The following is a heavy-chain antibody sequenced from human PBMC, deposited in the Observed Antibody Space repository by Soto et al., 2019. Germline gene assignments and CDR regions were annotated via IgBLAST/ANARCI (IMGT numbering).Heavy chain of an antibody. V-gene: IGHV3-23*01. Sequence: GGSLRLSCAASGFTFSSYAMGWVRQAPGKGLKWVSAISGSGGSTYYADSVKGRFTISRDNSKNTLYLQMNSLRAEDRAVYNRAIDSTYSSRWYAFEYWGQGTLITVSS. D-gene: IGHD6-13*01. J-gene: IGHJ4*02. CDR3: AIDSTYSSRWYAFEY. CDR1: GFTFSSYA. CDR2: ISGSGGST.